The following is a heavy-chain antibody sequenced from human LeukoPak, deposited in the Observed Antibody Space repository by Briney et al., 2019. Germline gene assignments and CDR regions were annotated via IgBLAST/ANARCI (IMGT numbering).Heavy chain of an antibody. Sequence: GGSLRLSCAASEFTFSSYGMHWVRQAPGKGLEWVAVISYDGSNKYYADSVKGRFTISRDNSKNTLYLQMNSLRAEDTAVYYCAKDIEYSSLSSFDYWGQGTLVTVSS. D-gene: IGHD6-6*01. CDR2: ISYDGSNK. V-gene: IGHV3-30*18. CDR3: AKDIEYSSLSSFDY. CDR1: EFTFSSYG. J-gene: IGHJ4*02.